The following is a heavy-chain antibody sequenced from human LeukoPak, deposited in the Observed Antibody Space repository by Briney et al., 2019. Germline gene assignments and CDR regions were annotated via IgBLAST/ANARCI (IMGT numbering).Heavy chain of an antibody. V-gene: IGHV3-9*01. J-gene: IGHJ1*01. D-gene: IGHD3-3*01. CDR3: ATLRFLEWLLFPEYFQH. CDR1: GFTFDDYA. Sequence: QPGGSLRLSCAASGFTFDDYAMHWVRQVPGKGLEWVSGISWKSGSIGYADSVKGRFTSSRDNAKNSLYLQMNSLRVEDTAVYYCATLRFLEWLLFPEYFQHWGQGTLVTVSS. CDR2: ISWKSGSI.